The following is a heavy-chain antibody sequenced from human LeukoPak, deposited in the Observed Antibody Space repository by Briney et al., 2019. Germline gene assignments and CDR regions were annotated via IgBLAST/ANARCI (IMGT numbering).Heavy chain of an antibody. D-gene: IGHD6-19*01. V-gene: IGHV3-73*01. Sequence: GGSLRLSCAASGFTFSDSDIRWVRQASGKGLEWVGRITTKRSNYATAYTASVKGRFTISRHDSENTAYLQMNSLKTEDTTLYYCTTYRSGHYWGQGTLVTVSS. CDR3: TTYRSGHY. CDR1: GFTFSDSD. J-gene: IGHJ4*02. CDR2: ITTKRSNYAT.